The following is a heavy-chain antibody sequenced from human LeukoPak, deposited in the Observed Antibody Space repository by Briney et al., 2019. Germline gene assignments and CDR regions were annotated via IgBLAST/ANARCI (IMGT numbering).Heavy chain of an antibody. CDR2: ISYDGTNE. CDR1: GLTFGSYA. CDR3: ASGAGGWELLTKSTFDY. V-gene: IGHV3-30*04. D-gene: IGHD1-26*01. J-gene: IGHJ4*02. Sequence: GGSLRLSCAASGLTFGSYAIHWVRQAPGKGLEWMAVISYDGTNEYYADSVKGRFTISRDNSKNTLYLQMNSLRAEDTAVYYCASGAGGWELLTKSTFDYWGQGTLVTVSS.